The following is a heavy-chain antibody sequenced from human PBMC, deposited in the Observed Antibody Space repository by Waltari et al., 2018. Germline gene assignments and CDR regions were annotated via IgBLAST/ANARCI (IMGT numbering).Heavy chain of an antibody. CDR3: ARLLIAGGYVRDAFDI. J-gene: IGHJ3*02. CDR2: IYYSGST. D-gene: IGHD5-12*01. Sequence: QLQLQESGPGLVKPSETLSLTCTVSGGSISSSSYSWGWIRQPPGKGLEWIGSIYYSGSTYYNPSLKSRVTISVDTSKNQFSLKLSSVTAADTAVYYCARLLIAGGYVRDAFDIWGQGTMVTVSS. V-gene: IGHV4-39*01. CDR1: GGSISSSSYS.